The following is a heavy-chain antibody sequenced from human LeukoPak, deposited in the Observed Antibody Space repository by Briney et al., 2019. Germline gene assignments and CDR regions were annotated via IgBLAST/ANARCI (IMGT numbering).Heavy chain of an antibody. CDR2: SSGSGAGK. D-gene: IGHD4-17*01. J-gene: IGHJ3*02. CDR3: AKAAYGDYAGAFDI. Sequence: GSLRLSCAASGFTFSTYAMTWVRQAPGKGLEWVSSSGSGAGKFYAAPVKGRFTTSRDNSKNTLYVQMNSLRAEDTAVYYCAKAAYGDYAGAFDIWGQGTMVIVSS. V-gene: IGHV3-23*01. CDR1: GFTFSTYA.